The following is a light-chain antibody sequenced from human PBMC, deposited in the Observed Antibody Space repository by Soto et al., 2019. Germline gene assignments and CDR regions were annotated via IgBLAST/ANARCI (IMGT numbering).Light chain of an antibody. CDR2: GAA. Sequence: EIVMTQSPATLSVSLGERATLSCRASQSVSINLAWYQQKPGQGPRRLIYGAATTATGIAARFSGSGSGTEFTLTISSLQSEDLAVYYCQQYNNWPPSTFGQGTRLEI. CDR1: QSVSIN. CDR3: QQYNNWPPST. J-gene: IGKJ5*01. V-gene: IGKV3D-15*01.